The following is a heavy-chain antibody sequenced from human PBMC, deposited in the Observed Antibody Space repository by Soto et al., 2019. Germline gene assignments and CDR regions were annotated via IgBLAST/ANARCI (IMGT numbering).Heavy chain of an antibody. Sequence: QVQLVQSGAEVKKPGSSVKVSCKASGGTFSSYTISWVRQAPGQGLEWMGRIIPIVGKTNYAQKFQGRVTTTADKSTSTAYMELSRLRSEDTAVYYCAGPNPQRWSGGLFDSWGQGTLVTVSS. V-gene: IGHV1-69*02. CDR2: IIPIVGKT. CDR1: GGTFSSYT. J-gene: IGHJ4*02. D-gene: IGHD2-15*01. CDR3: AGPNPQRWSGGLFDS.